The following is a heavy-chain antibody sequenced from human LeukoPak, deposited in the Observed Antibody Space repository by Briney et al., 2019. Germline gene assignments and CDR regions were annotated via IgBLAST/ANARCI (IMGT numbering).Heavy chain of an antibody. CDR3: ARATGSCSSTSCYAPPGY. D-gene: IGHD2-2*01. CDR2: INPNSGGT. CDR1: GYTFTGYY. J-gene: IGHJ4*02. V-gene: IGHV1-2*02. Sequence: ASVKVSCKASGYTFTGYYMHWVRQAPGQGLEWMGWINPNSGGTNYAQKFQGRVTMTRDTSISTAYMELSRLRSDDTAVYYCARATGSCSSTSCYAPPGYWGQGTLVTVSS.